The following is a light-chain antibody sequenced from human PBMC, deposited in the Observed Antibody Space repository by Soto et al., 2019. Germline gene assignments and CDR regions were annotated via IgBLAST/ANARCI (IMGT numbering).Light chain of an antibody. CDR3: SSYAGSSNV. CDR2: EVN. V-gene: IGLV2-8*01. CDR1: SSDVGGYNY. Sequence: QSVLTQPPSASGSPGQSVAISCTGTSSDVGGYNYVPWYQQHPGKAPKLMIYEVNKRPSGVPDRFSGSKSGNTAPLTVSGLQAEDEADYYCSSYAGSSNVFGTGTKVTVL. J-gene: IGLJ1*01.